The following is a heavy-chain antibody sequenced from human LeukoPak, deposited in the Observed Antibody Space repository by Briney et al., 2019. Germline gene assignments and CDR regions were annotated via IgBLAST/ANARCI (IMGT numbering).Heavy chain of an antibody. D-gene: IGHD3-22*01. CDR2: INHSGST. CDR3: ARGRLRITMIVVVIPGGYFDY. CDR1: GGSFSGYY. Sequence: SETLSLTCAVYGGSFSGYYWSWIRQPPGKGLEWIGEINHSGSTNYNPSLKSRVTISVDTSKNQFSLKLSSVTAADTAVCYCARGRLRITMIVVVIPGGYFDYWGQGTLVTVSS. V-gene: IGHV4-34*01. J-gene: IGHJ4*02.